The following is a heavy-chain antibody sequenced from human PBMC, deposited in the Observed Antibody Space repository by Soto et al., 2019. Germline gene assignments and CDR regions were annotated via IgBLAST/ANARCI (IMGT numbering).Heavy chain of an antibody. CDR3: ARETRMTXFDM. D-gene: IGHD2-15*01. CDR2: VNPNSGGT. J-gene: IGHJ3*02. V-gene: IGHV1-2*04. Sequence: ASVKVSCKASGYTFTDYFLHWVRQAPGQGLEWMGWVNPNSGGTSYAQKFKDWVTMTRDTSINTAYMELRRLRSDDTALYFCARETRMTXFDMWGQGTMVTVSS. CDR1: GYTFTDYF.